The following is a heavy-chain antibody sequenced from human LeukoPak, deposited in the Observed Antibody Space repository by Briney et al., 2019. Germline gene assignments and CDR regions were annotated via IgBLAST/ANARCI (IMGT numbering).Heavy chain of an antibody. J-gene: IGHJ4*02. CDR3: ARGYCSGGSCYYFDY. D-gene: IGHD2-15*01. CDR1: GFTFYDYY. V-gene: IGHV3-11*06. CDR2: ISGSSTYT. Sequence: PGGSLRLSRAASGFTFYDYYMSWIRQAPGKGLEWISYISGSSTYTNYADSVRGRFTISRDNAKNSLYLQVNSLRAEDTAVYYCARGYCSGGSCYYFDYWGQGTLVAVSS.